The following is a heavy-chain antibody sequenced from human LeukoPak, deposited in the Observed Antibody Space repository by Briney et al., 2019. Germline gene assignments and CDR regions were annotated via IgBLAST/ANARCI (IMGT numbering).Heavy chain of an antibody. Sequence: SETLSLTCTVSAGSVSTYCWSWSRQPPGKGLEWIGYIHYTGSTNYNPSLKSRVSISVDTSKNQFSLRLTSVTAADTAVYYCARSLFPYYYDSSAYFPFDYWGQGTLVTVSS. V-gene: IGHV4-59*02. J-gene: IGHJ4*02. CDR2: IHYTGST. CDR3: ARSLFPYYYDSSAYFPFDY. D-gene: IGHD3-22*01. CDR1: AGSVSTYC.